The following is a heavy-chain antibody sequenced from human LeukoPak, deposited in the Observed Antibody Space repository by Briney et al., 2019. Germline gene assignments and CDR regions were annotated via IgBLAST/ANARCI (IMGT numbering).Heavy chain of an antibody. Sequence: GGSLRLSCAASGFTFSGYWMSWVRQAPGKGLEWLANIESDGSEKYYVDSVKGRFTISRDNAKNSLYLQMNSLRPEDTAVYYCARISRYGLDYWGQGTLVTVSS. J-gene: IGHJ4*02. CDR2: IESDGSEK. CDR1: GFTFSGYW. CDR3: ARISRYGLDY. D-gene: IGHD3-16*01. V-gene: IGHV3-7*04.